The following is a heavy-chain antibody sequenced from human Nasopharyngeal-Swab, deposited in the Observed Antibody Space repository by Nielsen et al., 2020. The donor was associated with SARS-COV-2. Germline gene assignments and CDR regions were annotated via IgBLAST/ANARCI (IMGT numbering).Heavy chain of an antibody. CDR3: ARDEAMVRGVIVFDY. V-gene: IGHV3-21*01. J-gene: IGHJ4*02. CDR2: ISSSSSYI. D-gene: IGHD3-10*01. Sequence: WIRQPPGKGLEWVSSISSSSSYIYYADSVKGRFTISRDNAKNSLYLQMNGLRAEDTAVYYCARDEAMVRGVIVFDYWGQGTLVTVSS.